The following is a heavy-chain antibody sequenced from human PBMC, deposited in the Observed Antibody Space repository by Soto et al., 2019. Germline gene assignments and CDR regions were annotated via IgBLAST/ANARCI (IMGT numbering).Heavy chain of an antibody. Sequence: EVQLLESGGGLVQPGGSLRLSCAASGFTFSSYAMSWVRQAPGKGLEWVSAVSGSGGSTYYADSVKGRFTISRDNSKNTLYLQLNSLRAEDTAVYYCAKTPCTTCALGWFDPWGQGTLVTVSS. V-gene: IGHV3-23*01. CDR1: GFTFSSYA. J-gene: IGHJ5*02. CDR2: VSGSGGST. CDR3: AKTPCTTCALGWFDP. D-gene: IGHD1-1*01.